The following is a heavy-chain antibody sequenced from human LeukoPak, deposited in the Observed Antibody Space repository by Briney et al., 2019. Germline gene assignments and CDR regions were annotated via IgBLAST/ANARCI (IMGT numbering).Heavy chain of an antibody. V-gene: IGHV3-30*18. Sequence: GGSLRLSCAASGFTFSSYGMHWVRQAPGKGLGWVAVISYDGSNKYYADSVKGRFTISRDNSKNTLYLQMNSLRAEDTAVYYCAKDRKTREVVPAAPTDYWGQGTLVTVSS. CDR3: AKDRKTREVVPAAPTDY. CDR2: ISYDGSNK. D-gene: IGHD2-2*01. J-gene: IGHJ4*02. CDR1: GFTFSSYG.